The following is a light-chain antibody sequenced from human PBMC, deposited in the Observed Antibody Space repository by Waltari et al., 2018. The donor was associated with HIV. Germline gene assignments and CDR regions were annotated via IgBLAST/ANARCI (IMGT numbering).Light chain of an antibody. V-gene: IGLV2-14*01. Sequence: QSDLTQPASVSGSPGQSIPISCPGTSSDVGGYNYVSWYQQHPDKAPKLVIFEVNKRPSGVSNRFSGSKSGNTASLTISGLQAEDEADYYCSSYTSSRTLVFGGGTKMTVL. CDR3: SSYTSSRTLV. J-gene: IGLJ3*02. CDR1: SSDVGGYNY. CDR2: EVN.